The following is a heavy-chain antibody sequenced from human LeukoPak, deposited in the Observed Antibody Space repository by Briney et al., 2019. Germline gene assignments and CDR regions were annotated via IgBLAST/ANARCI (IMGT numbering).Heavy chain of an antibody. D-gene: IGHD2-21*02. CDR3: ARLPGCSGADCFRAFDI. Sequence: PSESLSLTCTVSDDSISSYYWIWIRQPPGKGLEWLGYIHHSGSANYSPSLRSRITMSVDTSKNHFSLSLTSVTAADTAVYYCARLPGCSGADCFRAFDIWGQGTMVTVSS. J-gene: IGHJ3*02. CDR1: DDSISSYY. CDR2: IHHSGSA. V-gene: IGHV4-59*08.